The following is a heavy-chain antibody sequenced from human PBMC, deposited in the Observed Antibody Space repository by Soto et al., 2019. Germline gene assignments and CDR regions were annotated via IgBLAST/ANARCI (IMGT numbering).Heavy chain of an antibody. D-gene: IGHD5-12*01. CDR3: ARDPDSGYDSGLFDY. CDR1: GDSITSHDFY. Sequence: SETLSLTCTVSGDSITSHDFYWGWVRRPPGQGLEWIGTISHSGDTFYNPPLKGRLTMSLDASKNQFSLKLSSVTAADTAVYYCARDPDSGYDSGLFDYWGQGTLVTVSS. CDR2: ISHSGDT. J-gene: IGHJ4*02. V-gene: IGHV4-39*07.